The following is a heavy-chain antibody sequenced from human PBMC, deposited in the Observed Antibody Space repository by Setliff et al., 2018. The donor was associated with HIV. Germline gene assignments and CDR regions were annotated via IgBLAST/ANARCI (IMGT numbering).Heavy chain of an antibody. Sequence: GGSLRLSCAASGITFSRYAMHWVRQAPGKGLEYVSGIKSDGGSTYYANSVKGRFTISRDNSKNTLYLQMGSLRPEDMAVYHCARGPGYDWNYYYKDVWGKGTTVTVSS. J-gene: IGHJ6*03. V-gene: IGHV3-64*01. CDR2: IKSDGGST. CDR1: GITFSRYA. D-gene: IGHD5-12*01. CDR3: ARGPGYDWNYYYKDV.